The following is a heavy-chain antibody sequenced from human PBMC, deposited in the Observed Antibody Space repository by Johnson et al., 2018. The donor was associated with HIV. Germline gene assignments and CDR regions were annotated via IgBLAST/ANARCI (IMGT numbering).Heavy chain of an antibody. Sequence: VQLVESGGGVVRPGESLRLSCAASGFTFSSHWMSWVRQAPGKGLEWVANIKQDGSEKYYVDSVKGRFTISRDNAKSSLYLQMNSLGVEDTAVYCCQGSGWSTDRYDGSDIWGQGTMVTVSS. CDR2: IKQDGSEK. V-gene: IGHV3-7*02. CDR3: QGSGWSTDRYDGSDI. J-gene: IGHJ3*02. CDR1: GFTFSSHW. D-gene: IGHD6-19*01.